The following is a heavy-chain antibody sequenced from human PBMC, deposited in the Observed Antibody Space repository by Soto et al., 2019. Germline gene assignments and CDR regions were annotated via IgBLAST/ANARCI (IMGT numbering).Heavy chain of an antibody. V-gene: IGHV4-4*02. CDR3: ARVVLSTTRVAFDA. D-gene: IGHD1-1*01. CDR2: ISHSGTS. CDR1: GGSISSTHW. Sequence: QVQLQESGPGLVKPSGTLSLTCAVSGGSISSTHWWTWVRQSPGKGLEYIGEISHSGTSNSNPSLKSRVTLSVDKSKNHFSLTLTSVTAADTAVYYCARVVLSTTRVAFDAWGQGTPVIVS. J-gene: IGHJ3*01.